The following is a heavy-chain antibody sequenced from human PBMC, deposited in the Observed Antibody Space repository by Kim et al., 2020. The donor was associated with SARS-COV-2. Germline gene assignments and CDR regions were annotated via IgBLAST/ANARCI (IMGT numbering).Heavy chain of an antibody. J-gene: IGHJ3*01. CDR2: IYYSGST. CDR3: ASLSPLTNYDIDP. V-gene: IGHV4-39*01. CDR1: GGSISSSSYY. Sequence: SETLSLTCTVSGGSISSSSYYWGWIRQPPGKGLEWIGSIYYSGSTYYNPSLKSRVTISVDTSKNQFSLKLSSVTAADTAVYYCASLSPLTNYDIDPWGQGTMVTVSS. D-gene: IGHD3-9*01.